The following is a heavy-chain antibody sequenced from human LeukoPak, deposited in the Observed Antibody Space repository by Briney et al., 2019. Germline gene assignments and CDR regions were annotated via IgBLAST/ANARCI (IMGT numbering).Heavy chain of an antibody. V-gene: IGHV3-33*06. Sequence: GGSLRLSCAASGFTFSSYGMHWVRQAPGKGLEWVAVIWYDGSNKYYADSVKGRFTISRDNSKNTLYLQMNSLRAEDTAVYYCAKEGPTKGGLELSIDYWGQGTLVTVSS. CDR3: AKEGPTKGGLELSIDY. CDR1: GFTFSSYG. J-gene: IGHJ4*02. CDR2: IWYDGSNK. D-gene: IGHD1-7*01.